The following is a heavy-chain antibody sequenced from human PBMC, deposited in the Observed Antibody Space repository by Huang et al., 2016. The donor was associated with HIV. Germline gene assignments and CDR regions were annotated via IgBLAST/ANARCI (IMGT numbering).Heavy chain of an antibody. D-gene: IGHD6-13*01. CDR1: GFTFSSYG. J-gene: IGHJ4*02. CDR3: AKGGSAAAVLDF. Sequence: QVQLVESGGGVVQPGRSLRIFCAASGFTFSSYGMHGVRQGPGKGLEWVAVISYDAKTKYYADSVKGRFSISRDNSKTTVYLQLNSLRLEDTAVYYCAKGGSAAAVLDFWGQGTLVTVSS. V-gene: IGHV3-30*18. CDR2: ISYDAKTK.